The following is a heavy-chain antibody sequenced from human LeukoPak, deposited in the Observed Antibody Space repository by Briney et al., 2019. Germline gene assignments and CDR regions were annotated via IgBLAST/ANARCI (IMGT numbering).Heavy chain of an antibody. CDR3: ARLSTYSSSWYANAFDI. V-gene: IGHV3-7*01. CDR2: IKQDGSEK. D-gene: IGHD6-13*01. CDR1: GFTFSSYW. J-gene: IGHJ3*02. Sequence: GGSLTLFCAASGFTFSSYWTSWVRHAPGKGREWVANIKQDGSEKYYVHSVKGRLTISRDNAKNSLYLQMNSLRAEDTAVYYYARLSTYSSSWYANAFDIWGQGTMVTVSS.